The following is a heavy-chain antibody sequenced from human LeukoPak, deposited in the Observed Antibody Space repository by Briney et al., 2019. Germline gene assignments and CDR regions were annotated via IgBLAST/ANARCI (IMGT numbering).Heavy chain of an antibody. V-gene: IGHV3-23*01. CDR2: ISGSGGST. D-gene: IGHD6-19*01. J-gene: IGHJ4*02. CDR1: GFTFSSYA. CDR3: AKDSQSSGWYPRFDY. Sequence: GGSLRLSCAASGFTFSSYAMSWVRQAPGKGLEWVSAISGSGGSTYYADSVKGRFTISRDNSKNTLYLQMNSLRAEDTALYYCAKDSQSSGWYPRFDYWGQGTLVTVSS.